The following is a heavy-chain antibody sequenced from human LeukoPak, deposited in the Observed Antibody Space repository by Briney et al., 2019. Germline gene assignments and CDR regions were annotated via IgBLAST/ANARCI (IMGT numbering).Heavy chain of an antibody. CDR3: AREKVAMNYYYYYYMDV. D-gene: IGHD2-2*01. V-gene: IGHV3-7*01. CDR2: IKQDGSEK. J-gene: IGHJ6*03. Sequence: GGSLRLSCAASGFTFSSYWMSWVRQAPGKGLEWVANIKQDGSEKYYVDSVKGRFTISRDNAKNSLYLQMNSLRAEDTAVYYCAREKVAMNYYYYYYMDVWGKGTTVTVSS. CDR1: GFTFSSYW.